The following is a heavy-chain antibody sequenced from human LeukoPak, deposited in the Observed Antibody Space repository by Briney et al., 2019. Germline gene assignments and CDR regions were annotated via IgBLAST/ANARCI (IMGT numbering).Heavy chain of an antibody. J-gene: IGHJ4*02. D-gene: IGHD3-22*01. CDR3: ARDGPTYYYDTSGYYFAY. CDR1: GYSISSSYY. CDR2: IHHTGGT. V-gene: IGHV4-38-2*02. Sequence: SETLSLTCTVSGYSISSSYYWGWIRQPPGKGLEWIGSIHHTGGTYYNPSLKSRVTISVDTSKNQFSLKLSSVTAADTAVYYCARDGPTYYYDTSGYYFAYWGQGTLVTVSS.